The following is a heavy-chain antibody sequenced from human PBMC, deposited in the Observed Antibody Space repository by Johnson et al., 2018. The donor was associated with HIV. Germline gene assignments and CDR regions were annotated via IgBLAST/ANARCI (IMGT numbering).Heavy chain of an antibody. CDR3: AGPGVKDFWSGQDAFDI. Sequence: QVQLVESGGDLVQPGGSLRVSCLASGFVFSDSHMSWIRQAPGKGLEWISYISSSGSTIYYADSVKGRFTISRDNSKNTLYLQMNSLRAEDTAVFYFAGPGVKDFWSGQDAFDIWGQGTLVTVSS. J-gene: IGHJ3*02. D-gene: IGHD3-3*01. CDR1: GFVFSDSH. V-gene: IGHV3-11*01. CDR2: ISSSGSTI.